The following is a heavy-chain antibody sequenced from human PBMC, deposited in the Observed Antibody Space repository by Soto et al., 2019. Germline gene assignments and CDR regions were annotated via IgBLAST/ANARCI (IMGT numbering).Heavy chain of an antibody. CDR2: FDPEDGER. V-gene: IGHV1-24*01. CDR1: GYSLSEIS. CDR3: TTAFMKTEIYWLAP. J-gene: IGHJ5*02. Sequence: GASVKVSCKVSGYSLSEISMHWVRQAPGKGFEWMGGFDPEDGERHYAHKYQGRVTMTEETSTDTAYMELSSLRSEDTPKYYCTTAFMKTEIYWLAPWGRGTLVPVSS. D-gene: IGHD3-16*01.